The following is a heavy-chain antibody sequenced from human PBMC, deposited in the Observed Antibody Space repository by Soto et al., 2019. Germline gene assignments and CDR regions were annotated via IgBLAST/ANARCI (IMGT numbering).Heavy chain of an antibody. CDR3: AISIAAAPYFDY. CDR2: ISAYNGNT. Sequence: GGSLRLSCKASGGTFSSYAISWVRPAPGQGLEWMGWISAYNGNTNYAQKLQGRVTMTTDTSTSTAYMELRSLRSDDTAVYYCAISIAAAPYFDYWGQGTLVTVSS. J-gene: IGHJ4*02. V-gene: IGHV1-18*01. D-gene: IGHD6-13*01. CDR1: GGTFSSYA.